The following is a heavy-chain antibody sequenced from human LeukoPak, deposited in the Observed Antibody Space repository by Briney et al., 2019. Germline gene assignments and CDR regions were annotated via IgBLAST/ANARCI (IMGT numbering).Heavy chain of an antibody. CDR2: ISPNSGGT. CDR1: GYTFTGYY. D-gene: IGHD2-2*01. Sequence: ASVKVSCKASGYTFTGYYMHWVRQAPGQGLEWMGWISPNSGGTNYAQKFQGRVTMTRDTSISTAYMELSRLRSDDTAVYYCARDRPLWVVVPAASWFDPWGQGTLVTVSS. CDR3: ARDRPLWVVVPAASWFDP. J-gene: IGHJ5*02. V-gene: IGHV1-2*02.